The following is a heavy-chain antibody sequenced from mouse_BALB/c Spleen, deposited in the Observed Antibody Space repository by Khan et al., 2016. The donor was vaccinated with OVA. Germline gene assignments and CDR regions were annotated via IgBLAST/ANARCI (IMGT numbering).Heavy chain of an antibody. CDR1: GFTFSTYG. CDR3: ARLVYYYDREGFAY. Sequence: EVQLVESGGDLVKPGGSLKLSCAASGFTFSTYGMSWVRQTPDKRLEWVATVSTGGGYTYYPDSVKGRFTISRDNAKNTLYLQMSSLKSEDTAMFYCARLVYYYDREGFAYWGQGTLVTVSA. V-gene: IGHV5-6*01. D-gene: IGHD1-1*01. CDR2: VSTGGGYT. J-gene: IGHJ3*01.